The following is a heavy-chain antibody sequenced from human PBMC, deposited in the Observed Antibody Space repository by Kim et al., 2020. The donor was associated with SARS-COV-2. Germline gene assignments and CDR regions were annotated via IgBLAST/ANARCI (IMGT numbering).Heavy chain of an antibody. Sequence: GGSLRLSCAASGFIFSNYGMHWVRQAPGKGLEWVAVIWYDGSNKYYADSVKGRFTISRDNSKNTLYLQMNSLRAEDTAVYYCAKAPADGDYYYWGQGTLVTVSP. CDR3: AKAPADGDYYY. V-gene: IGHV3-33*06. D-gene: IGHD4-17*01. J-gene: IGHJ4*02. CDR2: IWYDGSNK. CDR1: GFIFSNYG.